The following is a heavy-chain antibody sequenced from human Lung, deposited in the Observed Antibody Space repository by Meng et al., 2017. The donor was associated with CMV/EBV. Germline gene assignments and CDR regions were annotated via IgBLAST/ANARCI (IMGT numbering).Heavy chain of an antibody. CDR3: ASFPPPGKHWLVTDY. CDR1: RGAAISSNC. CDR2: FNHNRST. Sequence: GRLQEAVPGLLERSGTLPCTFADSRGAAISSNCWSWVRPRPWKGLEGIGEFNHNRSTNYNNPIKSRVTITVDKYTNEFSPMLSYVTAADTTVDYWASFPPPGKHWLVTDYWGQGTLVTVSS. J-gene: IGHJ4*02. D-gene: IGHD6-19*01. V-gene: IGHV4-4*02.